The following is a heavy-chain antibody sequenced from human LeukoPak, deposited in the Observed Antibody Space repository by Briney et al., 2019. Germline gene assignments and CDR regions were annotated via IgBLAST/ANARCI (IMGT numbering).Heavy chain of an antibody. Sequence: PSETLSLTCAVYGGSFSNYYWSWIRQPPGKGLEWIGEINDSGRANYNPSLMSRVTVSVGTSKKQFSLRLTSVTATDTAVYYCARRWNYGRNYYIDVWGKGATASVSS. D-gene: IGHD1-7*01. J-gene: IGHJ6*03. CDR1: GGSFSNYY. CDR3: ARRWNYGRNYYIDV. V-gene: IGHV4-34*01. CDR2: INDSGRA.